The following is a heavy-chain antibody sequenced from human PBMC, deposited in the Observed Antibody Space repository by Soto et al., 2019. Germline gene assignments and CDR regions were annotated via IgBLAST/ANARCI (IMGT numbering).Heavy chain of an antibody. D-gene: IGHD3-3*01. CDR3: ARQNGITIFGVVIKYYYYGMDV. Sequence: SETLSLTCTVSGGSISSSSYYWGWIRQPPGKGLEWIGSIYYSGSTYYNPSLKSRVTISVDTSKNQFSLKLSSVTAADTAVYYCARQNGITIFGVVIKYYYYGMDVWGQGTTVTVSS. CDR2: IYYSGST. J-gene: IGHJ6*02. CDR1: GGSISSSSYY. V-gene: IGHV4-39*01.